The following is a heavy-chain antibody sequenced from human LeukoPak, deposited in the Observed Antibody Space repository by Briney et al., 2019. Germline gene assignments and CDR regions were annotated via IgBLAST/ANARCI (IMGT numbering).Heavy chain of an antibody. CDR3: ARSLGYCSGGSCYLPYNWFDP. J-gene: IGHJ5*02. Sequence: GASVKVSCKAPGGTFSSYAISWVRQAPGQGLEWMGGIIPIFGTANYAQKFQGRVTITTDESTSTAYMELSSLRSEDTAVYYCARSLGYCSGGSCYLPYNWFDPWGQGTLVTVSS. V-gene: IGHV1-69*05. D-gene: IGHD2-15*01. CDR2: IIPIFGTA. CDR1: GGTFSSYA.